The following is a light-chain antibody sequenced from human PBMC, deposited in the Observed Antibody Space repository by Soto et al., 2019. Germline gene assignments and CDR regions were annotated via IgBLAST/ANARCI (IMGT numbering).Light chain of an antibody. Sequence: QSVLTQPPSTSRTPGQRVTISCSGGNTNIGSNTVNWYQQLPGRAPKSLIYSNDQRPSGVPDRFSGSKSGTSASLAISGLQSEDEADYYCAAWDDRLNAYVFGTGTKVTVL. CDR3: AAWDDRLNAYV. J-gene: IGLJ1*01. CDR2: SND. V-gene: IGLV1-44*01. CDR1: NTNIGSNT.